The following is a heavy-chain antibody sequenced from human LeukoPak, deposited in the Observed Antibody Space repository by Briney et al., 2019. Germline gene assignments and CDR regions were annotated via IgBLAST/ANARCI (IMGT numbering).Heavy chain of an antibody. V-gene: IGHV4-4*07. J-gene: IGHJ4*02. CDR3: VRAASSTGWSSSGF. Sequence: SDTLSLKCLVSGDSISSDYWSWIRQPAGKGLEWIGRIHGSGSTNYNPSLKSRVTMSVDTSKNHFSLELHSVTAADTAVYYCVRAASSTGWSSSGFWGQGTLVAVSS. D-gene: IGHD6-19*01. CDR1: GDSISSDY. CDR2: IHGSGST.